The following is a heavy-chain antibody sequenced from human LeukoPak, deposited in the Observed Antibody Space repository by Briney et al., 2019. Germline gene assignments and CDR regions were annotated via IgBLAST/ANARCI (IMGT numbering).Heavy chain of an antibody. D-gene: IGHD3-16*01. V-gene: IGHV4-34*01. Sequence: PSETLSLTCSVSGYSINSGYYWTWIRQPPGRGLEWIGEINHSGNTNYNPSLKSRVTISVDTSNNQFSLNLRSATAADTAVYYCARAWGTTGPPPNYWGQGALVTVSS. J-gene: IGHJ4*02. CDR2: INHSGNT. CDR3: ARAWGTTGPPPNY. CDR1: GYSINSGYY.